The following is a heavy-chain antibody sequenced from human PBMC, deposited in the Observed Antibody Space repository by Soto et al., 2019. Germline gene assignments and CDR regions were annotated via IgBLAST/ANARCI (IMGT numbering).Heavy chain of an antibody. D-gene: IGHD2-15*01. CDR1: GFPFSSYE. Sequence: PGGSLRLSCAASGFPFSSYEMNWVRQAPGKGLEWVSYISTSGSTIYYADSVKGRFNISRDNAKNSLYLQMNSLRAEDTAVYYCARWGGGQRKNCFDPWCQETLVTVSS. J-gene: IGHJ5*02. CDR3: ARWGGGQRKNCFDP. V-gene: IGHV3-48*03. CDR2: ISTSGSTI.